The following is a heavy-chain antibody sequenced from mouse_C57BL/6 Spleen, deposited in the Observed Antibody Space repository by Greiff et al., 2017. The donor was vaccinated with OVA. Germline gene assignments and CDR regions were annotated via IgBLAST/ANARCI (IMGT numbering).Heavy chain of an antibody. V-gene: IGHV1-64*01. CDR3: ARKLVYYDYDGYFDV. J-gene: IGHJ1*03. Sequence: VQLQQPGAELVKPGASVKLSCKASGYTFTSYWMHWVKQRPGQGLEWIGMIHPNSGSTNYNEKFKSKATLTVDKSSSTAYMQLSSLTSEDSAVYYCARKLVYYDYDGYFDVWGTGTTVTVSS. D-gene: IGHD2-4*01. CDR1: GYTFTSYW. CDR2: IHPNSGST.